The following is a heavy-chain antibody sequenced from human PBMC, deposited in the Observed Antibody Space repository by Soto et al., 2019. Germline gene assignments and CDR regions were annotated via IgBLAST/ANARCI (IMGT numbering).Heavy chain of an antibody. CDR1: GFTFDDYA. V-gene: IGHV3-9*01. CDR3: AKDTRGSYYMFGY. D-gene: IGHD1-26*01. Sequence: AGGSLRLSCAASGFTFDDYAMHWVRQAPGRGLEWVSGISWNGDTIGYGDSVRGRFTISRDNAKNSLYLQMDSLRVEDTALYYCAKDTRGSYYMFGYWGQGTLVTVSS. J-gene: IGHJ4*02. CDR2: ISWNGDTI.